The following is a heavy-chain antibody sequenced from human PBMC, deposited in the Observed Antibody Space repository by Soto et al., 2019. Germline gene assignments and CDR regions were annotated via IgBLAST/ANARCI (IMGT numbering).Heavy chain of an antibody. D-gene: IGHD2-15*01. J-gene: IGHJ6*03. CDR3: AGYSTNKNYYYYMDV. CDR2: IYYSGST. V-gene: IGHV4-59*01. CDR1: GGSFSGYY. Sequence: SETLSLTCAVYGGSFSGYYWSWIRQPPGKGLEWIGYIYYSGSTNYNPSLKSRVTISVDTSKNQFSLKLSSVTAADTAVYYCAGYSTNKNYYYYMDVWGKGTTVTVSS.